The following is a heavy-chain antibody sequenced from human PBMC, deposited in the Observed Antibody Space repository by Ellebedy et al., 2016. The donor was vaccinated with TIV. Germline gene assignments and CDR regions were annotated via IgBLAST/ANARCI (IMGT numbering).Heavy chain of an antibody. Sequence: MPSETLSLTCTVSGASIGGYYLRWIRQPTGKGLDWIGYIYSSGSGEYNPSLKSRFTMSVDTSRGQLSLRLNSVTAADTALYYCARSGGCYTPYDYWGPGTLVTVSS. D-gene: IGHD2-15*01. CDR2: IYSSGSG. CDR3: ARSGGCYTPYDY. J-gene: IGHJ4*02. CDR1: GASIGGYY. V-gene: IGHV4-59*01.